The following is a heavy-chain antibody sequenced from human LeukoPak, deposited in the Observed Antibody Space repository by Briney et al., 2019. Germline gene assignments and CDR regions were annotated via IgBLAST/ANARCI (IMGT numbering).Heavy chain of an antibody. CDR1: GFTFSSYW. CDR2: IKQDGSEK. D-gene: IGHD1-26*01. J-gene: IGHJ6*04. Sequence: GGSLRLSCAASGFTFSSYWMSWVRQAPGKGLEWVANIKQDGSEKYYVDSVKGRFTISRDNSKNTLYLQMNSLRVEDTAVYYCAKAIGGTFYRNSYYYYGLDVWGKGTTVTVSS. CDR3: AKAIGGTFYRNSYYYYGLDV. V-gene: IGHV3-7*01.